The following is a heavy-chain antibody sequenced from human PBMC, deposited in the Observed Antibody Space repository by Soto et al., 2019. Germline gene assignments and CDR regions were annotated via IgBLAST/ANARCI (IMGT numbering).Heavy chain of an antibody. D-gene: IGHD3-10*01. J-gene: IGHJ4*02. Sequence: SETLSLTCAVYGGSFSGYYWSWIRQPPGKGLEWIGEINHSGSTNYNPSLKSRVTISVDTSKNQFSLKLSSVTAADTAVYYCARGLIPRANYYGSGSSRRNGYWGQGTLVTVSS. V-gene: IGHV4-34*01. CDR2: INHSGST. CDR1: GGSFSGYY. CDR3: ARGLIPRANYYGSGSSRRNGY.